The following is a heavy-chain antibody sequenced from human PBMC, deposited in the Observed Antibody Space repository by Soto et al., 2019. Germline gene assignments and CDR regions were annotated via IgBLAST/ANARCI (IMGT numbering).Heavy chain of an antibody. CDR2: MNPNSGNT. V-gene: IGHV1-8*01. J-gene: IGHJ6*03. Sequence: ASVKVSCKASGYTFTSYDINWVRQATGQGLEWMGWMNPNSGNTGYAQKFQGRVTMTRNTSISTAYMELSSLRSEDTAVYYCARGVIVHWELLGPPYYYYMDVSGKGTTVTVSS. CDR3: ARGVIVHWELLGPPYYYYMDV. D-gene: IGHD1-26*01. CDR1: GYTFTSYD.